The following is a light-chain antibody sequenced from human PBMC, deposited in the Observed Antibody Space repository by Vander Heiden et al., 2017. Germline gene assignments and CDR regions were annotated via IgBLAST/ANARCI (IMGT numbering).Light chain of an antibody. CDR3: QQFGNSRYT. CDR2: DAS. Sequence: ETVLTQSPGTLSLSPGERATLSCRASQSITGNYVAWYQQKPGQAPRLLIYDASNRATGIPDRFSGSGSGTDFTLTITRLEPEDFAVYYCQQFGNSRYTFGQGTKLEI. CDR1: QSITGNY. V-gene: IGKV3-20*01. J-gene: IGKJ2*01.